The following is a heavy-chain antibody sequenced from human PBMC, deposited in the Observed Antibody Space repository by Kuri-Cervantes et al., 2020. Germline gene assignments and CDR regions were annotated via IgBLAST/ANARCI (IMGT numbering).Heavy chain of an antibody. Sequence: ASVKVSCKASGFTFTSSAVQWVRQAPGKGLEWMGGFDPEDGETIYAQKFQGRVTMTEDTSTDTAYMELSSLRSEDTAVYYCARDQYSTGWRGWFDPWGQGTQVTVSS. CDR1: GFTFTSSA. J-gene: IGHJ5*02. V-gene: IGHV1-24*01. CDR2: FDPEDGET. CDR3: ARDQYSTGWRGWFDP. D-gene: IGHD6-19*01.